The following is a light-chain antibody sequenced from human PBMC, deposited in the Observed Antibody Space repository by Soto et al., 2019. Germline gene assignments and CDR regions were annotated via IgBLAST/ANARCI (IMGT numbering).Light chain of an antibody. V-gene: IGKV1-39*01. CDR2: AAS. J-gene: IGKJ5*01. CDR1: QSISSH. Sequence: DIQMTQSPSSLSASAGDRVTIACRASQSISSHLNCYQQKPGKAPKVLIYAASSLERGVPSRFSGRGFGTDFTLTISSLQPEDFGTYYCQQSLSIPITFGQGTRLEIK. CDR3: QQSLSIPIT.